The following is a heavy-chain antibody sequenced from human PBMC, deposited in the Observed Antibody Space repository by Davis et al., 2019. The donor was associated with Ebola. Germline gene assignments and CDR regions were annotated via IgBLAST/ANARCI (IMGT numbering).Heavy chain of an antibody. D-gene: IGHD1-1*01. V-gene: IGHV4-59*01. CDR1: RGPINLYY. CDR3: ARMWNTVPFFEY. CDR2: IYEDGST. J-gene: IGHJ4*02. Sequence: SETLSLTCTFSRGPINLYYWTWIRQPPGKGLEWIGYIYEDGSTKYNPSLKNRVTISMDTSKKQFSLRLTSVTAADTAVYYCARMWNTVPFFEYWGQGSLVTVSS.